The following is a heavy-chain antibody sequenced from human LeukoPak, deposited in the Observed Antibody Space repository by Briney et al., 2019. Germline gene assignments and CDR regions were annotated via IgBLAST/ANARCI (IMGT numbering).Heavy chain of an antibody. CDR1: GFTFSSVS. J-gene: IGHJ4*02. V-gene: IGHV3-48*01. CDR2: ISRSGSTI. D-gene: IGHD3-16*01. Sequence: PGGSLRLSCAASGFTFSSVSMNWVRQAPGKGLEWISYISRSGSTIYYADSVKGRVTISRDNAKNSLYLQMNSPRAEDTAVYYCASPGGVYDYVFDYWGQGTLVTVSS. CDR3: ASPGGVYDYVFDY.